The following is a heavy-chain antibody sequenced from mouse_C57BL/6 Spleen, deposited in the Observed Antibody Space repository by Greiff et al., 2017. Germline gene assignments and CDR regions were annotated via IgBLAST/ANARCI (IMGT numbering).Heavy chain of an antibody. V-gene: IGHV1-64*01. CDR2: IHPNSGST. CDR1: GYTFTSYW. D-gene: IGHD1-1*01. Sequence: QVQLQQPGAELVKPGASVKLSCKASGYTFTSYWMHWVKQRPGQGLEWIGLIHPNSGSTNYNEKFKSKATLTVDKSSSTAYMQLSSLTSEDSAVYYCARGTTEVATRRAMDYWGQGTSVTVSS. J-gene: IGHJ4*01. CDR3: ARGTTEVATRRAMDY.